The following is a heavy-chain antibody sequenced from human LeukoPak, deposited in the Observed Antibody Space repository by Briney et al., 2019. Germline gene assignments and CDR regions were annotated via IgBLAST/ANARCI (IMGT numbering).Heavy chain of an antibody. CDR3: ARGSGYYRGYYYYYMDV. V-gene: IGHV4-39*07. D-gene: IGHD3-3*01. CDR2: IYHSGST. Sequence: PSETLSLTCTVSGGSISSSSYYWGWIRQPPGKGLEWIGSIYHSGSTYYNPSLKSRVTISVDTSKNQFSLKLSSVTAADTAVYYCARGSGYYRGYYYYYMDVWGKGTTVTVSS. CDR1: GGSISSSSYY. J-gene: IGHJ6*03.